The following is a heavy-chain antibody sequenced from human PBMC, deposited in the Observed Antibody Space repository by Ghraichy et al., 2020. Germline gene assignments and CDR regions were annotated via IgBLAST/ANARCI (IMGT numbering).Heavy chain of an antibody. Sequence: GESLNISCAASGFTFSSYAMSWVRQAPGKGLEWVSAISGTGGSTYYADSVKGRFTISRDNSKNTLYLQINSLRAEDTAVYYCATRPYYDILTGYGGLDFWGQGTLVTVSS. CDR2: ISGTGGST. CDR3: ATRPYYDILTGYGGLDF. CDR1: GFTFSSYA. V-gene: IGHV3-23*01. D-gene: IGHD3-9*01. J-gene: IGHJ4*02.